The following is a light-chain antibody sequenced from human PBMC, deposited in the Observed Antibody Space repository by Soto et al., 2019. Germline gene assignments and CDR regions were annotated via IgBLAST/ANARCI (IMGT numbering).Light chain of an antibody. J-gene: IGKJ1*01. Sequence: DVQMTQSPSTLSASVGDSVTITCRASQSISMWLAWYQQKAGKAPNLLIYKASSLEGGVPSRFSGSGSGTEFTLTISSLQSDAFATYYGQQYNHYQWTFGQGTKVEV. V-gene: IGKV1-5*03. CDR1: QSISMW. CDR2: KAS. CDR3: QQYNHYQWT.